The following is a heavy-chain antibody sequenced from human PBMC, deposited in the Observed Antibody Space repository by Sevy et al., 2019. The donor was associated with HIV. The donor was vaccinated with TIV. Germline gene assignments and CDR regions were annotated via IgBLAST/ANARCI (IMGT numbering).Heavy chain of an antibody. CDR3: ARDLNDFWSGPLDV. J-gene: IGHJ6*02. Sequence: SETLSLTCAVCGGSISTNNWWSWVRQSPGEGLEWIGEIHHSGSTNYNPSLKSRVTMSVDKSKNQFSLKLTSVTAADTAVYYCARDLNDFWSGPLDVWGQGTTVTVSS. V-gene: IGHV4-4*02. D-gene: IGHD3-3*01. CDR1: GGSISTNNW. CDR2: IHHSGST.